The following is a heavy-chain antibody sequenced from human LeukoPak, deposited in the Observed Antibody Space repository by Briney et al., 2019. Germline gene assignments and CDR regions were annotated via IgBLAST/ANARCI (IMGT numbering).Heavy chain of an antibody. CDR2: INTNTGNP. J-gene: IGHJ3*02. CDR3: TRTKWELGSAAFDI. D-gene: IGHD1-26*01. Sequence: ASVKVSCKASGYTFTSYGISWVRQAPGQGLEWMGWINTNTGNPTYAQDFTGRFVFSLDTSVSTAYLQISSLKAEDTAVYYCTRTKWELGSAAFDIWGQGTMVTVSS. V-gene: IGHV7-4-1*02. CDR1: GYTFTSYG.